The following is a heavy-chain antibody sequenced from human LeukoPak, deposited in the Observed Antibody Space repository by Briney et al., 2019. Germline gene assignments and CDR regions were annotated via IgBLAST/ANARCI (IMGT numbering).Heavy chain of an antibody. V-gene: IGHV4-39*07. CDR3: AREDPGRWFDP. D-gene: IGHD1-26*01. Sequence: KPSETLSLTCTVSGGSISSSSYYWGWIRQPPGKGLEWIGSIYYSGSTYYNPSLKSRVTISVDTSKNQFSLKLSSVTAADTAVYYCAREDPGRWFDPWGQGTLVTVSS. CDR2: IYYSGST. J-gene: IGHJ5*02. CDR1: GGSISSSSYY.